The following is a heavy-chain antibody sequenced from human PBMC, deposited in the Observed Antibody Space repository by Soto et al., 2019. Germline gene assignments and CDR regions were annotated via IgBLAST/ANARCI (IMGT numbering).Heavy chain of an antibody. Sequence: EVQLVESGGGLVQPGGSLRVSCAASGFTLSRYSMNWVRQAPGKGLEWLSYIDSSSKTIYYAGSVKGRFIISRDNAKNPLYLQMNSLRDEDKAVYYRAGGGVATIFGDSWGQGTLVTVSS. J-gene: IGHJ4*02. CDR2: IDSSSKTI. CDR3: AGGGVATIFGDS. V-gene: IGHV3-48*02. CDR1: GFTLSRYS. D-gene: IGHD5-12*01.